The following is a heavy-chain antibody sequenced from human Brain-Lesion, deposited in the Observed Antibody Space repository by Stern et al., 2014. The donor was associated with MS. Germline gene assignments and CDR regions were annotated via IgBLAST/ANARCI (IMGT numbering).Heavy chain of an antibody. J-gene: IGHJ5*02. Sequence: QLVQSGPGLVKPSETLSLTCTVAGGSVSSTSYAWAWIHQPPGKGLEWIGTIYYSGNTYYSPSLKSRLTISLDTSQNQFSLQLRSVTAADTAVYYCAGEEDIRYCSGGSCTGNWFDPWGQGTLVTVSS. D-gene: IGHD2-15*01. CDR2: IYYSGNT. V-gene: IGHV4-39*01. CDR3: AGEEDIRYCSGGSCTGNWFDP. CDR1: GGSVSSTSYA.